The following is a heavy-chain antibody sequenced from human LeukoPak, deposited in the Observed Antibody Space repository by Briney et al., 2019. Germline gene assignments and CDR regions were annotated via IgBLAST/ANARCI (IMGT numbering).Heavy chain of an antibody. V-gene: IGHV6-1*01. J-gene: IGHJ5*02. CDR2: TYYRSKWYY. CDR1: GDSVSSNSAG. Sequence: SQTLSLTCAISGDSVSSNSAGWNWIRQSPSRGLEWLGWTYYRSKWYYDYAVSVKSRITINPDTSKTQCSLQLNSLTPEDTAVYYCGRGAYGSYNWFDPWGQGTLVTVSS. CDR3: GRGAYGSYNWFDP. D-gene: IGHD3-10*01.